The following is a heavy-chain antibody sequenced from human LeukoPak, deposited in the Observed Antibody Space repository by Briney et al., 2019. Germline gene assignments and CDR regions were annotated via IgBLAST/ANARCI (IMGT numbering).Heavy chain of an antibody. J-gene: IGHJ4*02. CDR1: GGSFSGYY. CDR2: INHSGST. D-gene: IGHD3-22*01. CDR3: ARLRDYDSSGYYYDY. V-gene: IGHV4-34*01. Sequence: PSETLSLTSAVYGGSFSGYYWSWIRQPPGKGLEWIGEINHSGSTNYNPSLKSRVTISVDTSKNQFSLKLSSVTAADTAVYYCARLRDYDSSGYYYDYWGQGTLVTVSS.